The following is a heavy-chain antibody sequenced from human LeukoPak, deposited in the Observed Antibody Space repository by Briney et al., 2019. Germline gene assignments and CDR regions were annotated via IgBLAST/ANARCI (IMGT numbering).Heavy chain of an antibody. D-gene: IGHD2-15*01. V-gene: IGHV3-30*18. CDR2: ISYDGSNK. CDR3: AKTVVVAALDY. J-gene: IGHJ4*02. Sequence: GGSLRLSCAASGFTFSSYGMHWVRQAPGKGLEWVAVISYDGSNKYYADSVKGRFTISRDNSKNTLYLQMNSLRAEDTAVNYCAKTVVVAALDYWGQGTLVTVSS. CDR1: GFTFSSYG.